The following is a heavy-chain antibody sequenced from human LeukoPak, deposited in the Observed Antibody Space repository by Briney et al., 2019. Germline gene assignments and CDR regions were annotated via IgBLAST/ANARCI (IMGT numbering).Heavy chain of an antibody. CDR1: GYSISSGYY. D-gene: IGHD1-26*01. J-gene: IGHJ4*02. V-gene: IGHV4-38-2*01. CDR3: ARRRGSYSTDY. Sequence: SEALSLTCAVSGYSISSGYYWGWIRQPPGKGLEWIGSIYHSGSTYYNPSLKSRVTISVDTSKNQFSLKLSSVTAADTAVYYCARRRGSYSTDYWGQGTLVTVSS. CDR2: IYHSGST.